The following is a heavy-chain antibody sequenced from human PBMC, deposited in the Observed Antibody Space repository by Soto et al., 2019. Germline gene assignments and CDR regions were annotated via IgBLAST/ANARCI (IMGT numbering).Heavy chain of an antibody. Sequence: GESLKISCKGSGYSFTSYWIGWVRQMPGKGLEWMGIIYPGDSDTRYSPSFQGQVTISADKSISTAYLQWSSLKASDTAMYYCAGTTSLQWYYMDVWGKGTTVTVSS. D-gene: IGHD1-7*01. CDR2: IYPGDSDT. CDR1: GYSFTSYW. CDR3: AGTTSLQWYYMDV. V-gene: IGHV5-51*01. J-gene: IGHJ6*03.